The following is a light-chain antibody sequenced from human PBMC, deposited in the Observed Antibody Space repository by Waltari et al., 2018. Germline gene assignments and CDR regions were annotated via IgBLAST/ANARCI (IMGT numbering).Light chain of an antibody. V-gene: IGLV3-9*01. CDR1: NIGSKN. J-gene: IGLJ3*02. CDR2: RDN. CDR3: QVWDNSVVV. Sequence: SYELTQPLSVSVALGQTATITCGGNNIGSKNVHWYQQSSGQAPVLVIYRDNNRPSGIPDRFSGSNSGNTATLTISRAQVGDEADYYCQVWDNSVVVFCGGTKLTVL.